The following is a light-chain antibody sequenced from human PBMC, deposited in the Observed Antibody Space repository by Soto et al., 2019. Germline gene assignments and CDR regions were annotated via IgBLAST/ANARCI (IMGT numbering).Light chain of an antibody. CDR3: QQLNSYLLT. J-gene: IGKJ4*01. V-gene: IGKV1-9*01. Sequence: DIQLTQSPSFLSASLGDRVTITCRASQGISSYLAWYQQKPGKAPKLLIYAASTLQSGVPSRFSGSGSGTDFTLTISSLQPEDFATYYCQQLNSYLLTFGGGTKVDIK. CDR2: AAS. CDR1: QGISSY.